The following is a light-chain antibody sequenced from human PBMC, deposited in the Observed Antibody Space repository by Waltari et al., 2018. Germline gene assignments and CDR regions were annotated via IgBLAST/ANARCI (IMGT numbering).Light chain of an antibody. CDR1: ALPKQY. V-gene: IGLV3-25*03. CDR3: HSADFSGNFRV. CDR2: QDT. J-gene: IGLJ2*01. Sequence: YELTQSPSISVSPGQTARITCSGDALPKQYSYWYQQRPGQAPSLVIYQDTARPSGIPERFSGSSSGTTVPLTISDVQAEDEGDYYCHSADFSGNFRVFGGGTRLTV.